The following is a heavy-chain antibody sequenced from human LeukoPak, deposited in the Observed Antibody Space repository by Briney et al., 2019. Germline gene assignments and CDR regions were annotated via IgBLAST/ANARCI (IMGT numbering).Heavy chain of an antibody. V-gene: IGHV3-21*01. CDR1: GFTFSSYW. J-gene: IGHJ2*01. Sequence: GGSLRLSCAASGFTFSSYWMNWVRQAPGKGLEWVSSISSSSSYIYYADSVKGRFTISRDNAKNSLYLQMNSLRAEDTAVYYCARSGRYGDYVYWYFDLWGRGTLVTVSS. CDR2: ISSSSSYI. D-gene: IGHD4-17*01. CDR3: ARSGRYGDYVYWYFDL.